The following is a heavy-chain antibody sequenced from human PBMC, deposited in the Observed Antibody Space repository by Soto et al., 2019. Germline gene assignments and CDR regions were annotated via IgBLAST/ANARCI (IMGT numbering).Heavy chain of an antibody. D-gene: IGHD3-10*01. CDR3: AVDPYYYGSAF. Sequence: QVQLVESGGGLVEPGGSLRLSCAASGFRFSDHYMTWIRQAPGKGLEWVSKISGGGTTIYYADSVKGRFTVSRDNAKNSLYLQMNSLRAEDTAVYYCAVDPYYYGSAFWGQGTLVTVSS. V-gene: IGHV3-11*01. J-gene: IGHJ4*02. CDR2: ISGGGTTI. CDR1: GFRFSDHY.